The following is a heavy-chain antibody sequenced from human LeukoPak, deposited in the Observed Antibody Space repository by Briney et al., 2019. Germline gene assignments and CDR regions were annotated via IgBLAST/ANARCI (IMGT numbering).Heavy chain of an antibody. D-gene: IGHD2-21*01. V-gene: IGHV3-30*18. J-gene: IGHJ4*02. CDR1: GFTFSSYG. Sequence: GRSLRLSCAASGFTFSSYGMHWVRQAPGKGLEWVAVISYDGSNKYYADSVKGRFTISRDNSKNTLYLQMNSLRAEDTAVYYCAKDWRGVDGHIAFPYYFDYWGQGTLVTVSS. CDR2: ISYDGSNK. CDR3: AKDWRGVDGHIAFPYYFDY.